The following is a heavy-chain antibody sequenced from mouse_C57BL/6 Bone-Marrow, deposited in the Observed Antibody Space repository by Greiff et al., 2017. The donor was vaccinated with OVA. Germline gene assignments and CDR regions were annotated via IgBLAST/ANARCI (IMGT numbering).Heavy chain of an antibody. V-gene: IGHV5-17*01. CDR3: ARINYWYFDV. CDR2: LSSGSSTI. Sequence: EVKLVESGGGLVKPGGSLKLSCAASGFTFSDYGMHWVRQAPEKGLEWVAYLSSGSSTIYYADTVKGRFTISRDNAKKTLFLQMTSLMSEDTAMYYCARINYWYFDVWGTGTTVTVSS. J-gene: IGHJ1*03. CDR1: GFTFSDYG.